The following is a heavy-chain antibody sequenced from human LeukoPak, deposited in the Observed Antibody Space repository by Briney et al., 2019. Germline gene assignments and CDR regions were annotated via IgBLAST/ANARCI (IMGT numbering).Heavy chain of an antibody. D-gene: IGHD1-26*01. J-gene: IGHJ4*02. CDR1: GGSISSSSYY. CDR2: IYYSGST. Sequence: PSETLSLTCTVSGGSISSSSYYWGWIRQPPGKGLEWIGSIYYSGSTYYNPSLKSRVTISVDTSKNQFSLKLSSVTAADTAVYYCARVGATGPWWDWGQGALVTVSS. V-gene: IGHV4-39*07. CDR3: ARVGATGPWWD.